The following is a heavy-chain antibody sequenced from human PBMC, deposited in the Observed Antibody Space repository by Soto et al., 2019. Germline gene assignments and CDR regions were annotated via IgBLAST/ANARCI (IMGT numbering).Heavy chain of an antibody. CDR2: INTYNGNT. Sequence: QVQLVQSGAEVKNPGASVKVSCKASGYTFTRYGIGWARQAPGQGLEWMGWINTYNGNTNYAQNVQGRVTLPTDTTTSTAYMELRSLRSNATAIYYCAMVDVYVTPSPQDVWGQGTTVIVSS. CDR1: GYTFTRYG. J-gene: IGHJ6*02. D-gene: IGHD3-16*01. CDR3: AMVDVYVTPSPQDV. V-gene: IGHV1-18*01.